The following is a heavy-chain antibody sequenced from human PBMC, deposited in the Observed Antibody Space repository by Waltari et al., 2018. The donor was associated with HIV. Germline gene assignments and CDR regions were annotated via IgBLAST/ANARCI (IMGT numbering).Heavy chain of an antibody. CDR2: IYSSGNT. Sequence: QVLLQESAPGLVRTPETLSLICTVSDGSISSHYWSWIRQPAGKGLEWMGRIYSSGNTDYNPSLSSRVTMSLDTSKNQFSLKLNAVTAADTAVYYCARSRVDMIRNELDPWGQGTLVTVSS. CDR3: ARSRVDMIRNELDP. CDR1: DGSISSHY. D-gene: IGHD3-10*01. J-gene: IGHJ5*02. V-gene: IGHV4-4*07.